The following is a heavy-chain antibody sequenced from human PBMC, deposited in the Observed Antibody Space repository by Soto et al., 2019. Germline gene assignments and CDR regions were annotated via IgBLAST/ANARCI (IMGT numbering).Heavy chain of an antibody. CDR1: GFTVTSYY. D-gene: IGHD3-10*01. Sequence: PVGSLRLSCAASGFTVTSYYMSWVRQAPGKGLEWVSLIYTGGNTNYADSVKGRFTISRDNSKNTLYLQTNSLRAEDTAVYYCARDYYYGSGNYYRADYYHYGMDVWGQGTTVTVSS. CDR2: IYTGGNT. CDR3: ARDYYYGSGNYYRADYYHYGMDV. J-gene: IGHJ6*02. V-gene: IGHV3-53*01.